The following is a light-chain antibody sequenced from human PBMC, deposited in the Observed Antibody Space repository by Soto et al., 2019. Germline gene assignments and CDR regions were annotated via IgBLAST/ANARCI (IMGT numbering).Light chain of an antibody. CDR3: EQYNNWLWT. CDR1: QSVNSN. J-gene: IGKJ1*01. CDR2: GAS. V-gene: IGKV3-15*01. Sequence: EIVMTQSPATLSVSPGERATLSCRASQSVNSNLDWFQQKPGQAPRLLIYGASTMATGIPGRFSGSGFGTEVTLTISSLQSEDFAVYYCEQYNNWLWTFGQGTKVEIK.